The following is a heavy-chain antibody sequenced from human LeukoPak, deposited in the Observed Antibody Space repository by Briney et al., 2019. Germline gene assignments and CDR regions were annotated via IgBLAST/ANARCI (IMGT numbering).Heavy chain of an antibody. V-gene: IGHV1-2*06. J-gene: IGHJ5*02. D-gene: IGHD1-26*01. CDR1: GYTFTSYY. CDR2: INPNSGDT. Sequence: ASVKVSCKASGYTFTSYYIRRVRQAPGQGLEWMGRINPNSGDTNYAQKFQGSVTLTRDTSINTAYMELSRLRSDDAAVYYCAKLGIGSTTRAWFDPWGQGTLVSVSS. CDR3: AKLGIGSTTRAWFDP.